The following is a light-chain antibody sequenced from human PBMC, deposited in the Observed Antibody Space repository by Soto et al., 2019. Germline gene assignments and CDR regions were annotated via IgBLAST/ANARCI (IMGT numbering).Light chain of an antibody. CDR1: ENIRTY. J-gene: IGKJ1*01. CDR3: QQSYTAPSSMT. Sequence: DIQMTQSPSSLSASVGDRVTITCRASENIRTYLNWYQQRPGTAPKLLIYAASTLQSGVPSRFSGSGSGTEFNLTIGSLQPEDFATYYYQQSYTAPSSMTFGPGTKVAVK. V-gene: IGKV1-39*01. CDR2: AAS.